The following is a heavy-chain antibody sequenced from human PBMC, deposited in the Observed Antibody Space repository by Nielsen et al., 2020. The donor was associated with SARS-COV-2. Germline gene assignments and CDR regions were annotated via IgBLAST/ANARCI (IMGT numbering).Heavy chain of an antibody. CDR2: IYFSGST. J-gene: IGHJ6*02. CDR3: ARNSGWYPNVNKYYYYGMDV. Sequence: WIRQPPGKGLEWIGSIYFSGSTYYNPSLKRRLTISVDTSKNQFSLKVTSLTAADTAVYYCARNSGWYPNVNKYYYYGMDVWGQGTTVTVSS. V-gene: IGHV4-30-4*01. D-gene: IGHD6-19*01.